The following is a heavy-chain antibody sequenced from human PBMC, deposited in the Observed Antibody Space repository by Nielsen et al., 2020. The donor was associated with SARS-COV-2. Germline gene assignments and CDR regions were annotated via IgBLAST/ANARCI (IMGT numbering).Heavy chain of an antibody. CDR1: GGSISSYY. CDR3: ARAWGDCSGGSCYSGDYYYYGMDV. Sequence: SETLSLTCTVSGGSISSYYWSWIRQPPGKGLEWIGCIYYSGSTNYNPSLKSRVTISVDTSKNQFSLKLSSVTAADTAVYYCARAWGDCSGGSCYSGDYYYYGMDVWGQGTTVTVSS. CDR2: IYYSGST. D-gene: IGHD2-15*01. J-gene: IGHJ6*02. V-gene: IGHV4-59*01.